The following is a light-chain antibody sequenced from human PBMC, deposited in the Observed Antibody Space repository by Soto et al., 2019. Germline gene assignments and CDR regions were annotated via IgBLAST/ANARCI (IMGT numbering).Light chain of an antibody. CDR1: QGIGTS. CDR2: AAT. CDR3: EQTKRLPFT. Sequence: DIQMTQSPSSVSASIGDRVTITCRASQGIGTSLAWYQQKPGKAPELLIYAATTVHSGVPSRFSGSGSGTEFTLTISGLQTADLASYFCEQTKRLPFTFGPGSKVHIK. J-gene: IGKJ3*01. V-gene: IGKV1-12*01.